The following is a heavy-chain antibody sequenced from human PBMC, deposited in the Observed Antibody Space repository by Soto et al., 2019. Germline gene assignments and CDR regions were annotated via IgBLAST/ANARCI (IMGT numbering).Heavy chain of an antibody. J-gene: IGHJ6*02. CDR3: ARGGAAARTVHVIRYYYYYYGMDV. Sequence: GASVKVSCKASGYTFTSYDINWVRQATGQGLEWMGWMNPNSGNTGYAQNFQGRVTMTRNTSISTAYMELSSLRSEDTAVYYCARGGAAARTVHVIRYYYYYYGMDVWGQGTTVTFSS. CDR2: MNPNSGNT. CDR1: GYTFTSYD. V-gene: IGHV1-8*01. D-gene: IGHD6-13*01.